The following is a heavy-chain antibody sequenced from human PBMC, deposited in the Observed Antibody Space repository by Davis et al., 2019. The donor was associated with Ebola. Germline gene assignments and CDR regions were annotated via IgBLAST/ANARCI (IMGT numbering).Heavy chain of an antibody. Sequence: GGSLRLSCAASGFTFSSYWMSWVRQAPGKGLEWVANIKQDGSEKYYVDSVKGRFTISRDNAKNSLYLQMNSLRAEDTAVYYCARAPRDYIWGSYRLNWFDPWGQGTLVTVSS. CDR2: IKQDGSEK. CDR3: ARAPRDYIWGSYRLNWFDP. CDR1: GFTFSSYW. V-gene: IGHV3-7*01. D-gene: IGHD3-16*02. J-gene: IGHJ5*02.